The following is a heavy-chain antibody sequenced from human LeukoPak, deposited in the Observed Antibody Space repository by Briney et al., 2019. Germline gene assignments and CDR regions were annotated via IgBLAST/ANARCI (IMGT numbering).Heavy chain of an antibody. D-gene: IGHD6-6*01. CDR3: ARSSTRMYSSSPMDY. J-gene: IGHJ4*02. CDR2: IYYSGST. Sequence: SETLSLTCTVSGGSISSYYWSWIRQPPGKGLEWIGYIYYSGSTNYNPSLKSRVTISVDTSKNQFSLELSSVTAADTAVYYCARSSTRMYSSSPMDYWGQGTLVTVSS. V-gene: IGHV4-59*01. CDR1: GGSISSYY.